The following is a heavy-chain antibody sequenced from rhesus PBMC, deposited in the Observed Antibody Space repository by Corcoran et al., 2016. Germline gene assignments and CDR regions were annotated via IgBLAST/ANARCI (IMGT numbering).Heavy chain of an antibody. V-gene: IGHV4-73*01. CDR3: ARHRWNRFDV. CDR1: GGSISGYY. J-gene: IGHJ5-1*01. CDR2: IDGNSAST. Sequence: QVKLQQWGEGLVKPSETLSLTCAVYGGSISGYYRSWIRQPPGKGLEWIGNIDGNSASTNYNPSFKNRVTISKDTSKHQFSLKLSSVTAADTAVYYCARHRWNRFDVWGPGVLVTVSS.